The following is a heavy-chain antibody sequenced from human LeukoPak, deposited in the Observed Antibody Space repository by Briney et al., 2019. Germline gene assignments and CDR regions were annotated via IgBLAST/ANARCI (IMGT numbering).Heavy chain of an antibody. CDR1: GFTFSSYA. J-gene: IGHJ6*02. CDR2: INHSGST. D-gene: IGHD5-18*01. CDR3: ARGRIQLWFYHYYYYGMDV. V-gene: IGHV4-34*01. Sequence: PGGSLRLSCAASGFTFSSYAMSWIRQPPGKGLEWIGEINHSGSTNYNPSLKSRVTISVDTSKNQFSLKLSSVTAADTAVYYCARGRIQLWFYHYYYYGMDVWGQGTTVTVSS.